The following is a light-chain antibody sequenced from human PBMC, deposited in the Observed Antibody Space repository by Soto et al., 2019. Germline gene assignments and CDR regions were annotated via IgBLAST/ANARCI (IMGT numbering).Light chain of an antibody. CDR3: QQYTSSPRT. Sequence: EIVLTQSPGTLSLSPGERATLSCRTSQSVAGSYLAWYQQKPVQAPRLLIYGASSRATGIPDRFSGSGSGTDFTLAISSLEPEDFAVYYCQQYTSSPRTFGQGTKVEIK. V-gene: IGKV3-20*01. J-gene: IGKJ1*01. CDR2: GAS. CDR1: QSVAGSY.